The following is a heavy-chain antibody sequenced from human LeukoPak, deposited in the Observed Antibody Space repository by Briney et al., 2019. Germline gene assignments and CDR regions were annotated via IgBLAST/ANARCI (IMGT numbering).Heavy chain of an antibody. Sequence: SETLSLTCTVSGGSIISYFWSWIRQPPGKGPEWIGYIFDSGTTNYNPSTNYNPSLKSRVTVSLDTSKNHFSLKLSFVTAADTAVYFCARGGVTTIAQYDYWGQGILVTVSS. V-gene: IGHV4-59*01. D-gene: IGHD5-12*01. J-gene: IGHJ4*02. CDR3: ARGGVTTIAQYDY. CDR1: GGSIISYF. CDR2: IFDSGTTNYNPST.